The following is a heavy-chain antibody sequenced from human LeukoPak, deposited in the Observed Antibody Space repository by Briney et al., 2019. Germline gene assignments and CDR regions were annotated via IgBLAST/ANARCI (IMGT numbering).Heavy chain of an antibody. J-gene: IGHJ4*02. D-gene: IGHD2-2*03. CDR3: ARHFQLDIVVVPAALPFDY. V-gene: IGHV4-39*01. CDR2: IYYSGST. CDR1: GGSISSSSYY. Sequence: PSETLSLTCTVSGGSISSSSYYWGWIRQPPGKGLEWLGSIYYSGSTYYNPSLKSRVTISVDTSKNQFSLKLSSVTAADTAVYYCARHFQLDIVVVPAALPFDYWGQGTLVTVSS.